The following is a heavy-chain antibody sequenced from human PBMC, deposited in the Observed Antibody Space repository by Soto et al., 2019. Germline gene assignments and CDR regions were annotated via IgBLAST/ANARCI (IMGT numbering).Heavy chain of an antibody. Sequence: ASVKVSCKASGYTFTIYYMHWVRQAPGQGLEWMGIINPSGGSTSYAQKFQGRVTMTRDTSTSTVYMELSSLRSEDTAVYYCARAGISKDFWSGFSFDPWGQGTLVTVSS. V-gene: IGHV1-46*01. CDR3: ARAGISKDFWSGFSFDP. CDR2: INPSGGST. CDR1: GYTFTIYY. J-gene: IGHJ5*02. D-gene: IGHD3-3*01.